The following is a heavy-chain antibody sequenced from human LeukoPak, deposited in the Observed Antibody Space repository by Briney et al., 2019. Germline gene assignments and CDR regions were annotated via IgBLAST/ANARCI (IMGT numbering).Heavy chain of an antibody. CDR3: ARFRLGDS. Sequence: PGGSLRLSCAASGVTFSSYEMNWVRQAPGKGREWGSYISSSGSTIYYTDSVKGRFTISRDNAKNSLYLQMNRLRAEDTAVYYCARFRLGDSWGQGTLVTVSS. V-gene: IGHV3-48*03. J-gene: IGHJ4*02. CDR1: GVTFSSYE. D-gene: IGHD3-16*01. CDR2: ISSSGSTI.